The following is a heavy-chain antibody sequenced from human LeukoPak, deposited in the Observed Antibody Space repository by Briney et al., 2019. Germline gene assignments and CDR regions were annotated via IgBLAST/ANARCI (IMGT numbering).Heavy chain of an antibody. V-gene: IGHV4-39*07. CDR1: GGSISSSSYY. CDR2: IYHSGST. J-gene: IGHJ4*02. CDR3: AREDYYDSSGYYLDC. Sequence: SETLSLTCTVSGGSISSSSYYWGWIRQSPGKGLEWIGSIYHSGSTYYSPSLRSRITISVDTSKNQFSLKLSSVTAADTAVYYCAREDYYDSSGYYLDCWGQGTLVTVSS. D-gene: IGHD3-22*01.